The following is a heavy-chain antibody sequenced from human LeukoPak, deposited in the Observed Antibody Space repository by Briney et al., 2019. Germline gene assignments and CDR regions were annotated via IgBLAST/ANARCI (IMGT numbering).Heavy chain of an antibody. CDR2: IYYSGST. V-gene: IGHV4-59*08. Sequence: SEALSLTCTVSGGSISSYYWSWIRQPPGEGPEWLGYIYYSGSTNYNPSLKSRVTISVDTSKNQFSLKLSSVTAADTAVYYCARQGYYDSSGYYRDYWGQGTLVTVSS. CDR1: GGSISSYY. D-gene: IGHD3-22*01. J-gene: IGHJ4*02. CDR3: ARQGYYDSSGYYRDY.